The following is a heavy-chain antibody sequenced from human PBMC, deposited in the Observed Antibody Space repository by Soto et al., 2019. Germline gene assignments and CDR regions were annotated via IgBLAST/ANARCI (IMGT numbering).Heavy chain of an antibody. Sequence: PGESLKISCAASGFTFSSYAMSWVRQAPGKGLEWVSAISGSGGSTYYADSVKGRFTISRDNSKNTLYLQMNSLRAEDTAVYYCAKDGVLRYFDWSSWGQGTMVTVSS. D-gene: IGHD3-9*01. CDR1: GFTFSSYA. CDR2: ISGSGGST. CDR3: AKDGVLRYFDWSS. J-gene: IGHJ3*01. V-gene: IGHV3-23*01.